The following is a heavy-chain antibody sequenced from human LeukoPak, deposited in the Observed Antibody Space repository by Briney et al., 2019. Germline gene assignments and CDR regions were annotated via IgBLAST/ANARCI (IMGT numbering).Heavy chain of an antibody. CDR1: GYTFSSYS. Sequence: PGGSLRLSCAASGYTFSSYSINWVRQAPGKGLEWVSSISVRSNYIYYADSVRGRFSIPRDDARDSLYLQMNSLRAEDTAVYYCVRLRRNSDTSGFYYYYDYWGQGTLVTVSS. J-gene: IGHJ4*02. CDR3: VRLRRNSDTSGFYYYYDY. D-gene: IGHD3-22*01. CDR2: ISVRSNYI. V-gene: IGHV3-21*01.